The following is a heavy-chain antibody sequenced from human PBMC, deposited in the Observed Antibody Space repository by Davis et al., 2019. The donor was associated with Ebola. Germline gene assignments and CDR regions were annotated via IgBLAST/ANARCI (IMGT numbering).Heavy chain of an antibody. CDR3: ASDNGGNNDYSSDY. CDR1: GFKFDDYA. J-gene: IGHJ4*02. Sequence: GGSLRLSCEVSGFKFDDYAMSWVRQAPGKGLEWVSGIPGNGATTYYADSVKGRFTISRDNSKNTVYLQMNSLRVEDTARYYCASDNGGNNDYSSDYWGQGTLVIVSS. CDR2: IPGNGATT. V-gene: IGHV3-23*01. D-gene: IGHD2-8*01.